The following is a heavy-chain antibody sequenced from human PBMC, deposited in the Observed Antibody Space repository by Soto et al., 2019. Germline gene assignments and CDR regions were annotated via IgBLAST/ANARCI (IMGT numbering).Heavy chain of an antibody. Sequence: QVYLVESGGGVVQPGRSLRLSCAASGFMFRNHAMHWVHQAPGKGLDWVAVISFDGANDFYADSVKGRFTISRDNSRNTLYLPMDSLRPEDTAVYYCARDAVDVTKMVFVSPIDFWGQGALVTVSS. J-gene: IGHJ4*02. CDR2: ISFDGAND. CDR1: GFMFRNHA. V-gene: IGHV3-30-3*01. CDR3: ARDAVDVTKMVFVSPIDF. D-gene: IGHD2-8*01.